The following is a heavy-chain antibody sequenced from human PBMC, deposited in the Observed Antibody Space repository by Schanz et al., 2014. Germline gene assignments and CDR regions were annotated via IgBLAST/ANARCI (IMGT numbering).Heavy chain of an antibody. D-gene: IGHD2-2*01. CDR1: GFTVNTNY. V-gene: IGHV3-53*01. J-gene: IGHJ3*02. CDR3: AKRCSSTSCSHGAFDI. CDR2: MYINSGST. Sequence: EVQLVESGGGLIQPGGSLRLSCAVSGFTVNTNYMSWVRQAPGKGLEWISSMYINSGSTQYADSVKGRFTISRDNSKNTLYLQMNSLRDEDPAMYYCAKRCSSTSCSHGAFDIWGQGTMVTVSS.